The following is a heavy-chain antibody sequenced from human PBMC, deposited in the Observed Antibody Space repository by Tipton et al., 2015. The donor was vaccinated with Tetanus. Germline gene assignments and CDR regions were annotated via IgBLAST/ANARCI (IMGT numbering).Heavy chain of an antibody. CDR3: ARDRGDYIYYGMDV. V-gene: IGHV1-2*02. CDR2: IDPNSGGT. D-gene: IGHD3-22*01. CDR1: GYTFTGYY. J-gene: IGHJ6*02. Sequence: QVQLVQSGAEMKKPGASVKVSCKASGYTFTGYYIYWVRQAPGQGLEWMGWIDPNSGGTVYAQKFQGRVTMTRDTSISTAYMELRSLRSDDTAVYYCARDRGDYIYYGMDVWGPGTTVIVSS.